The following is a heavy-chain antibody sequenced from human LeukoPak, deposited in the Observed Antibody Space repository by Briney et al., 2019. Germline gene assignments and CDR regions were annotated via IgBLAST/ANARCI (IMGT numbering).Heavy chain of an antibody. V-gene: IGHV4-59*01. CDR1: GDSISSYY. CDR2: IYYSGST. J-gene: IGHJ5*02. D-gene: IGHD6-19*01. Sequence: SETLSLTCTVSGDSISSYYWSWIRQPPGKGLEWIGYIYYSGSTNYNPSLKSRVTISVDTSKNQFSLKLSSVTAADTAVYYCARVAPPGYSSGWYSGWFDPWGQGTLVTVSS. CDR3: ARVAPPGYSSGWYSGWFDP.